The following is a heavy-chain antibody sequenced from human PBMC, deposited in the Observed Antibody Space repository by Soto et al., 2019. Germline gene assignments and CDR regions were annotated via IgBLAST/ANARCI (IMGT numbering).Heavy chain of an antibody. CDR3: ASRPAAGTLDP. CDR2: TYYRSKGYN. J-gene: IGHJ5*02. CDR1: GDSVSWDSAA. Sequence: PTVLLTCAISGDSVSWDSAACYWIRPSPSRGLEWLGRTYYRSKGYNDWALSVKSRITINPDTSKNQFSLQLHSVTTEDTAVYYCASRPAAGTLDPWGQLTLASVSS. D-gene: IGHD6-13*01. V-gene: IGHV6-1*01.